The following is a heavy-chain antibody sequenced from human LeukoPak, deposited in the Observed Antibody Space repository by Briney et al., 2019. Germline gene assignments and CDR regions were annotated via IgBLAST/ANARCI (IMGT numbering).Heavy chain of an antibody. Sequence: GGSLRLSCAASGFSFSSYSMNWVRQAPGKGLEWVSSISSSSSYIYYADSVKGRFTISRDNAKNSLYLQMNSLRAEDTAVYYCARGYSGSYANPFDYWGQGTLVTVSS. J-gene: IGHJ4*02. CDR3: ARGYSGSYANPFDY. V-gene: IGHV3-21*01. D-gene: IGHD1-26*01. CDR1: GFSFSSYS. CDR2: ISSSSSYI.